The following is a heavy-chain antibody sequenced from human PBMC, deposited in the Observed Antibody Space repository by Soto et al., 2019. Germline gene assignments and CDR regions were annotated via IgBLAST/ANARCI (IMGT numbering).Heavy chain of an antibody. Sequence: QVQLVQSGAEVKKPGASVKVSCKASGYTFTNSDINWVRQAPGQGLEWMGWMNPDSGHAAYAQKFQGRVTLPTRTSTSTVYMEMRSLGSEDTAVYYCARRPHCSGGICYYGLDNWGQGTLVTVSS. CDR3: ARRPHCSGGICYYGLDN. J-gene: IGHJ4*02. D-gene: IGHD2-15*01. CDR2: MNPDSGHA. V-gene: IGHV1-8*01. CDR1: GYTFTNSD.